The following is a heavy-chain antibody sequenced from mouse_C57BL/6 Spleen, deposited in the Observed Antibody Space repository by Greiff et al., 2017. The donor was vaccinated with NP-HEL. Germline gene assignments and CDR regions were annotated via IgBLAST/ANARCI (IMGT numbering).Heavy chain of an antibody. D-gene: IGHD2-4*01. CDR3: ARAQSLYYDYDGGDYYAMDY. Sequence: VQLQQPGTELVKPGASVKLSCKASGYTFTSYWMHWVKQRPGQGLEWIGNINPSNGGTNYNEKFKSKATLTVDKSSSTAYMQLSSLTSEDSAVYYCARAQSLYYDYDGGDYYAMDYWGQGTSVTVSS. J-gene: IGHJ4*01. CDR1: GYTFTSYW. V-gene: IGHV1-53*01. CDR2: INPSNGGT.